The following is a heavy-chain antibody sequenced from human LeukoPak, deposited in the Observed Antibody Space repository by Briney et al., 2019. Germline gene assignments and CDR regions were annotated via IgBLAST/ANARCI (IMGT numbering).Heavy chain of an antibody. CDR1: GFTFSDYW. D-gene: IGHD3-3*01. Sequence: PGGSLRLSCAGSGFTFSDYWMSWVRQAPGKGLEWVANIKRDGSEKYYADSVKGRFTISRDNAKNTLYLQMDSLRVEDTAVYYCARFSRVEWSFWGQGTLVTVSS. CDR2: IKRDGSEK. J-gene: IGHJ4*02. CDR3: ARFSRVEWSF. V-gene: IGHV3-7*01.